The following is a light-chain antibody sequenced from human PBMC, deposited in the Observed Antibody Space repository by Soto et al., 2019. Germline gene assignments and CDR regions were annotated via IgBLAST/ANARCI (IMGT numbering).Light chain of an antibody. CDR1: ESVSSTY. V-gene: IGKV3-20*01. CDR2: GAS. J-gene: IGKJ2*01. CDR3: QQYGSSPYT. Sequence: IVLTQSPGTLSLSPGERATLSCRASESVSSTYLAWYQQKPGQAPRLLIYGASNRATGIPDRLSGSGSGTDFTLTISRLEPEDFAVYYCQQYGSSPYTFGQGTKLEIK.